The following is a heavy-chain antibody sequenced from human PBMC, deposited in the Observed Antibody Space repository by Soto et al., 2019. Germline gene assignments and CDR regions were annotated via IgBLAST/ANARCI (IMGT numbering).Heavy chain of an antibody. CDR2: IYWDDDK. V-gene: IGHV2-5*02. CDR3: AHREYSSSSFDY. CDR1: GFSLSTDDVG. Sequence: SGPTLVNPTQTLTLTCTFSGFSLSTDDVGVGWIRQPPGKALGWLAVIYWDDDKRYSPSLKSRLIITKDTSKNQVVLTMTNMDPVDTATYYCAHREYSSSSFDYWGQGTLVTVSS. J-gene: IGHJ4*02. D-gene: IGHD6-6*01.